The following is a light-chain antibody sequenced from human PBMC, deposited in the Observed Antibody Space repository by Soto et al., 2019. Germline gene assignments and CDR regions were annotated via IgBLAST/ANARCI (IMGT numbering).Light chain of an antibody. CDR3: TSYTSSRTYV. CDR1: SSDVGGYDF. CDR2: EVS. V-gene: IGLV2-14*01. J-gene: IGLJ1*01. Sequence: QSALTQSASVSGSPGQSITISCTGTSSDVGGYDFVSWYQHHPGKAPKLMISEVSDRPSGVSDRFSGSKSGNTASLTISGLQAEDEADYYCTSYTSSRTYVFGTGTKVTVL.